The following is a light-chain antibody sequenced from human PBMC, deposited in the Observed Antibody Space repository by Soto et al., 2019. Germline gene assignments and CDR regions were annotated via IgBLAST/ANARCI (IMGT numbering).Light chain of an antibody. CDR1: SSDVGGYNY. V-gene: IGLV2-14*01. CDR3: TSYTSSSPLV. J-gene: IGLJ3*02. CDR2: EVG. Sequence: QSALTQPASVSGSPGQSITISCTGTSSDVGGYNYVSWYQHHPGKAPNLIIYEVGNRPSGISNRFSGSKSDNTASLTISGLHAEDEADYYCTSYTSSSPLVFGGGTKVTVL.